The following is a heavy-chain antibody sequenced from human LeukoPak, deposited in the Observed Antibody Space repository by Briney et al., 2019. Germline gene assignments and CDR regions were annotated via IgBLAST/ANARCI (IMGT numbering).Heavy chain of an antibody. Sequence: ASVKVSCKASGYTFASFGITWVRQAPGQGLEWMGWINTHNGDTNYAQKLQGRDTMTTDTSTSTAYMELRGLRSDDTAVYYCARDGYRLSGYFYYMDVWGKGTTVTVSS. J-gene: IGHJ6*03. CDR3: ARDGYRLSGYFYYMDV. CDR2: INTHNGDT. V-gene: IGHV1-18*01. CDR1: GYTFASFG. D-gene: IGHD2-2*03.